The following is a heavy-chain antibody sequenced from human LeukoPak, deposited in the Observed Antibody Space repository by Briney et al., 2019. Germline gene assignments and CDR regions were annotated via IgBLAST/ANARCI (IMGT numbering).Heavy chain of an antibody. J-gene: IGHJ3*02. D-gene: IGHD5-12*01. Sequence: GGSLRLSCAASGFTFSSYSMNWVRQASGKGLEWVSSISSSSSYIYYADSVKGRFTISRDNAKNSLYLQMNSLRAEDTAVYYCARVGVATITAFDIWGQGTMVTVSS. V-gene: IGHV3-21*01. CDR3: ARVGVATITAFDI. CDR1: GFTFSSYS. CDR2: ISSSSSYI.